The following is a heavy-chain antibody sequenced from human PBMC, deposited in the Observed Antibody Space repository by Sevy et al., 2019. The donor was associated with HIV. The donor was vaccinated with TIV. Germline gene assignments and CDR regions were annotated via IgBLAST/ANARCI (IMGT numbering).Heavy chain of an antibody. J-gene: IGHJ6*02. CDR3: ARGSRGYSYGYSPNYYYYGMDV. V-gene: IGHV4-34*01. D-gene: IGHD5-18*01. CDR1: GGSFSGYY. CDR2: INHSGST. Sequence: SETLSLTCAVYGGSFSGYYWSWIRQPPGKGLEWIGEINHSGSTNYNPSLKSRVTISVDTSKNQFSLKLSSVTAADTAVYYCARGSRGYSYGYSPNYYYYGMDVWGQWTTVTVSS.